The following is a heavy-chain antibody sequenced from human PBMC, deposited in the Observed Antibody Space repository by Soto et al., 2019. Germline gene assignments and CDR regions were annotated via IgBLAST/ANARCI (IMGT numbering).Heavy chain of an antibody. J-gene: IGHJ6*02. D-gene: IGHD2-2*01. CDR3: ARVTMLIRDSDHFGVDV. Sequence: LSLTCLVSGFPISSTYSWGWIRQPPGKGLEWIGSISHSGTTSYSPSLTSRVSISVDTSKNQVSLKLTSVTAADTAVYFCARVTMLIRDSDHFGVDVWGHGTTVTVSS. V-gene: IGHV4-38-2*02. CDR2: ISHSGTT. CDR1: GFPISSTYS.